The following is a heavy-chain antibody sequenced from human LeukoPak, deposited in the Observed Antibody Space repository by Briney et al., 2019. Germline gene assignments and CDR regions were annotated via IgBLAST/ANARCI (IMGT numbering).Heavy chain of an antibody. CDR3: AKTARRSRYYFDY. J-gene: IGHJ4*02. V-gene: IGHV3-23*01. Sequence: TGGSLRLSCAASGFTFSSYAMSWVRQAPGKGLEWVSAISGSGGSTYYADSAKGRFTISRDNSKNTLYLQMNSLRAEDTAVYYCAKTARRSRYYFDYWGQGTLVTVSS. CDR1: GFTFSSYA. D-gene: IGHD2-21*02. CDR2: ISGSGGST.